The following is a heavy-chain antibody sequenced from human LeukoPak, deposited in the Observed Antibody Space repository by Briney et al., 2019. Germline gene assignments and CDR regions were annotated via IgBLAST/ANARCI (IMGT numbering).Heavy chain of an antibody. CDR1: GFTFSCYA. CDR3: AKAGEYYYDSSGYLSGDAFDI. J-gene: IGHJ3*02. Sequence: PGGSLRLSCAASGFTFSCYAMSWVRQAPGKGLEWVSAISGSGGSTYYADSVKGRFTISRDNSKNTLYLQMNSLRAEDTAVYYCAKAGEYYYDSSGYLSGDAFDIWGQGTMVTVSS. D-gene: IGHD3-22*01. CDR2: ISGSGGST. V-gene: IGHV3-23*01.